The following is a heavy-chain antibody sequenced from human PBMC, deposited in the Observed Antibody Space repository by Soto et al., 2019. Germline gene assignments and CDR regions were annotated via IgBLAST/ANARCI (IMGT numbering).Heavy chain of an antibody. CDR3: AKSRRWEYSGSYGSVPGGMDV. J-gene: IGHJ6*02. CDR2: ISYDGSNK. V-gene: IGHV3-30*18. Sequence: VQLVESGGGVVQPGRSLRLSCAASGFTFSSYGMHWVRQAPGKGLEWVAVISYDGSNKYYADSVKGRFTISRDNSKNTLYLQMNSLRAEDTAVYYCAKSRRWEYSGSYGSVPGGMDVWGQGTTVTVSS. D-gene: IGHD1-26*01. CDR1: GFTFSSYG.